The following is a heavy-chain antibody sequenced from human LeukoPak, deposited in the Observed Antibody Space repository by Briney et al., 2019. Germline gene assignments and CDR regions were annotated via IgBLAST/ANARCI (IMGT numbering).Heavy chain of an antibody. D-gene: IGHD5-18*01. V-gene: IGHV1-18*01. CDR1: GYTLTSYG. CDR2: ISAYNGNT. J-gene: IGHJ4*02. Sequence: ASVKVSCKASGYTLTSYGISWVRQAPGQGLEWMGWISAYNGNTNYAQKLQGRVTMTTDTSTSTAYMELRSLRSDDTAVYYCARKVDTAMVQDFDYWGQGTLVTASS. CDR3: ARKVDTAMVQDFDY.